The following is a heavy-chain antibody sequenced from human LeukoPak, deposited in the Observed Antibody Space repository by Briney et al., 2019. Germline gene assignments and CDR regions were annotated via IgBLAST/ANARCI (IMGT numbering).Heavy chain of an antibody. D-gene: IGHD5-18*01. Sequence: GGSLRLSCAASGFTFSSYWMHWVRQAPGKGLVWVSRINSDGRSTSYADSVKGRFTISRDNAKNTLYLQMNSLRAEDTAVYYCARADYSYAQKELDYWGQGTLVTVSS. J-gene: IGHJ4*02. CDR1: GFTFSSYW. CDR3: ARADYSYAQKELDY. V-gene: IGHV3-74*01. CDR2: INSDGRST.